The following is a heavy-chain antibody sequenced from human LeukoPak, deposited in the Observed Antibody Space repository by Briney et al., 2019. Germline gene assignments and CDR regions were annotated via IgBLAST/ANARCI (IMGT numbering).Heavy chain of an antibody. Sequence: SVKVSFKASGGTFSSYAISWVRQAPGQGLEWMGRIIPILGIANYAQKFQGRVTITADKSTSTAYMELSSLRSEDTAVYYCARDRIAAAGYYGMDVWGQGTTVTVSS. CDR2: IIPILGIA. CDR3: ARDRIAAAGYYGMDV. V-gene: IGHV1-69*04. CDR1: GGTFSSYA. D-gene: IGHD6-13*01. J-gene: IGHJ6*02.